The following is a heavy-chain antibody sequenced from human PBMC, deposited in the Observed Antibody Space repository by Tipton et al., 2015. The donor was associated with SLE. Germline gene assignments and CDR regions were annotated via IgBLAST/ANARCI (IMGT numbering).Heavy chain of an antibody. CDR1: GGSFSGYY. CDR2: INHSGST. CDR3: ARVGSYIPYGAFDI. Sequence: GLVKPSETLSLTCAVYGGSFSGYYWSWIRQPPGKGLEWIGEINHSGSTNYNPSLKSRVTISVDTSKNQFSLKLSSVTAADTAVYYCARVGSYIPYGAFDIWGQGTMVTVSS. V-gene: IGHV4-34*01. D-gene: IGHD1-26*01. J-gene: IGHJ3*02.